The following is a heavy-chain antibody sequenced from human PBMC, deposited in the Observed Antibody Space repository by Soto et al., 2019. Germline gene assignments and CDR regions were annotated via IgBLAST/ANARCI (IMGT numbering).Heavy chain of an antibody. D-gene: IGHD6-6*01. J-gene: IGHJ6*03. V-gene: IGHV3-30*18. CDR3: AKTLGSDSSSPYYYYYMDV. CDR2: ISYDGSNK. CDR1: GFTFSSYG. Sequence: GGSLRLSCAASGFTFSSYGMHWVRQAPGKGLEWVAVISYDGSNKYYADSVKGRFTISRDNSKNTLYLQMNSLRAEDTAVYYCAKTLGSDSSSPYYYYYMDVWGKGTTVTVSS.